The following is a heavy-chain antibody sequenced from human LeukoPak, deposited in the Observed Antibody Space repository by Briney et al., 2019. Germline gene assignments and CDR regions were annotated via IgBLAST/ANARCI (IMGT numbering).Heavy chain of an antibody. D-gene: IGHD6-13*01. J-gene: IGHJ4*02. V-gene: IGHV3-30*03. CDR3: ARVGSSWYFDY. CDR2: ISYVRSDK. CDR1: GFTLSSCA. Sequence: PGTSLRLSCAASGFTLSSCAMHWVRQAPGKGLEWVAVISYVRSDKFYTDSVKGRFTISRDNSKNTLYLQMNSLRAEDTAVYYCARVGSSWYFDYWGQGTLVTVSS.